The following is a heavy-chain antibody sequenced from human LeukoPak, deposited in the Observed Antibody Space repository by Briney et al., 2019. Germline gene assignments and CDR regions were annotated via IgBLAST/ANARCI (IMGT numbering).Heavy chain of an antibody. D-gene: IGHD2-8*01. CDR2: IYYSGST. CDR3: ARGTSNSAFDI. Sequence: SETLSLTCTVSGGSMSSYYWNWIRQPPGKGLEWIGYIYYSGSTNYNPSLKSRVTILVDTSKNQFSLKLSSVTAADTAVYYCARGTSNSAFDIWGQGTMVTVSS. V-gene: IGHV4-59*01. J-gene: IGHJ3*02. CDR1: GGSMSSYY.